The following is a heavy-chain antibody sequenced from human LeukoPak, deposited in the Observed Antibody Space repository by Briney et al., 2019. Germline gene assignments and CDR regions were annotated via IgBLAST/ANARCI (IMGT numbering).Heavy chain of an antibody. CDR3: ARGLHSSSLKFDY. V-gene: IGHV1-69*13. Sequence: SVKVSCKASGGTFSSYAISWVRQATGQGLEWMGGIIPIFGTANYAQKFQGRVTITADESTSTAYMELSSLRSEDTAVYYCARGLHSSSLKFDYWGQGTLVTVSS. J-gene: IGHJ4*02. CDR1: GGTFSSYA. D-gene: IGHD6-6*01. CDR2: IIPIFGTA.